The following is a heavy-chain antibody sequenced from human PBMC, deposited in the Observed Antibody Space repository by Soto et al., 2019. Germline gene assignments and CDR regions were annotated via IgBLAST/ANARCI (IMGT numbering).Heavy chain of an antibody. Sequence: ASVKVSCKASGYTFTGYYMHWVRQAPGQGLEWMGWINPNSGGTNYAQKFQGRVTMTRDTSISTAYMELSRLRSDDTAVYYCARDGRYCTNGACYTGPHGMDVWGQGTTVTVYS. CDR1: GYTFTGYY. CDR2: INPNSGGT. D-gene: IGHD2-8*01. CDR3: ARDGRYCTNGACYTGPHGMDV. J-gene: IGHJ6*02. V-gene: IGHV1-2*02.